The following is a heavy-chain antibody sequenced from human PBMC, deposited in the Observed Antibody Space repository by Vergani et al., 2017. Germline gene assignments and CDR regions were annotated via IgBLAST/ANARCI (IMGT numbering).Heavy chain of an antibody. D-gene: IGHD4-17*01. J-gene: IGHJ6*02. CDR1: GGTFSSYA. Sequence: QVQLVQSGAEVKKPGSSVKVSCKASGGTFSSYAISWVRQAPGQGLEWMGRIIPILGIANYAQKFQGRVTMTTDTSTSTAYMELRSLRSDDTAVYYCARGGATVTTVVDYYYGMDVWGQGTTVTVSS. V-gene: IGHV1-69*04. CDR2: IIPILGIA. CDR3: ARGGATVTTVVDYYYGMDV.